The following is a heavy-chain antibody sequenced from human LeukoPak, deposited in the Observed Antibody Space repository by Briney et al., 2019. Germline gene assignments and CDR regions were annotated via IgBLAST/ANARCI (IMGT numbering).Heavy chain of an antibody. CDR3: AKAYHTDSSGYVDY. D-gene: IGHD3-22*01. CDR2: ISYDATNT. CDR1: GFSFSSYG. V-gene: IGHV3-30*18. Sequence: SGGSLRLSCAVSGFSFSSYGMHWVRQAPGKGLEWLAVISYDATNTYYADSVKGRFTISRDISKSTLYLQMNSLRAEDTAVYYCAKAYHTDSSGYVDYWGQGTLATVSS. J-gene: IGHJ4*02.